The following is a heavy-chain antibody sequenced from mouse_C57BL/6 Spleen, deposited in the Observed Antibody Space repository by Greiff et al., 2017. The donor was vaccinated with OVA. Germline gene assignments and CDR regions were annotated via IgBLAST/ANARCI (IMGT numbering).Heavy chain of an antibody. CDR3: ARGSSNAMDY. D-gene: IGHD1-1*01. Sequence: QVQLQQPGAELVMPGASVKLSCKASGYTFTSYWMHWVKQRPGQGLEWIGEIDPSDSYPNYNQKFKGKSTLTVDKSSSTAYMQLSSLTSEGSAVYYCARGSSNAMDYWGQGTSVTVSA. V-gene: IGHV1-69*01. J-gene: IGHJ4*01. CDR2: IDPSDSYP. CDR1: GYTFTSYW.